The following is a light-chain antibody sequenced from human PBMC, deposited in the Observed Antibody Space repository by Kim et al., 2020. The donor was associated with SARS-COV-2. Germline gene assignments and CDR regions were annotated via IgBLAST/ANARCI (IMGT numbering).Light chain of an antibody. CDR1: QSIYSW. CDR3: QQYSSDLYT. CDR2: EAS. Sequence: SASVGDRVTITCRASQSIYSWLAWYQQKPGKAPNLLIYEASTLQNGVPSRFSGSGSGTEYTLTISSLQPYDFATNYCQQYSSDLYTFGQGTKLEI. V-gene: IGKV1-5*03. J-gene: IGKJ2*01.